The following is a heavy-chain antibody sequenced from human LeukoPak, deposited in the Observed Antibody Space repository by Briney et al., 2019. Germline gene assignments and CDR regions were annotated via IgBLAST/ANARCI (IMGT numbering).Heavy chain of an antibody. J-gene: IGHJ3*02. D-gene: IGHD1-26*01. CDR2: ISGSGGST. CDR1: GFTFSSYG. CDR3: AKEAQWERYLDI. Sequence: GSLRLSCAASGFTFSSYGMSWVRQAPGKGLEWVSAISGSGGSTYYADSVKGRFTISRDNSKTTLYLQMNSLRAEDTAVYYCAKEAQWERYLDIWGQGTMVTVSS. V-gene: IGHV3-23*01.